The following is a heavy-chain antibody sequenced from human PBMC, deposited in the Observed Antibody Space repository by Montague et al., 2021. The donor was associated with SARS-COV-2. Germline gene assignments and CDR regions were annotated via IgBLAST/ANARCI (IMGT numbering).Heavy chain of an antibody. J-gene: IGHJ6*02. CDR1: GGSISSSNYY. V-gene: IGHV4-39*07. CDR2: MYYSGST. D-gene: IGHD2-15*01. Sequence: SETLSLTCTVSGGSISSSNYYWGRIRQPPGKGLEWIGSMYYSGSTYYNPSLKSRVTISIDTSKNQFSLKLSSVTAADTAVYYCARDDIVLQEVTKGMDVWGQGTTVTVSS. CDR3: ARDDIVLQEVTKGMDV.